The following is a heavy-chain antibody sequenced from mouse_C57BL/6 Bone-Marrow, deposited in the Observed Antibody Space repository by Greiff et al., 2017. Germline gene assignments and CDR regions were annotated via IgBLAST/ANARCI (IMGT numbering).Heavy chain of an antibody. Sequence: QVQLQQSGAELMKPGASVKLSCKATGYTFTGYWIEWVKQRPGHGLEWIGEILPGSGSTNYNEKFKGKATFTADKSSNTAYMQLSSLTTEDSAIDYCARRRGLLFFAYWGQGTLVTVSA. CDR3: ARRRGLLFFAY. CDR1: GYTFTGYW. CDR2: ILPGSGST. D-gene: IGHD2-1*01. V-gene: IGHV1-9*01. J-gene: IGHJ3*01.